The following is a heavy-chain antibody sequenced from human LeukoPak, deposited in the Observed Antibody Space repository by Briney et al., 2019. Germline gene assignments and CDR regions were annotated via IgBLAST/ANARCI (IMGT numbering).Heavy chain of an antibody. CDR3: AKDGWGYCSSTSCYQVGRYYYYGMDV. D-gene: IGHD2-2*01. V-gene: IGHV3-30*18. Sequence: GGSLRPSCAASEFSFSSYWMSWVRQAPGKGLGWVAVISYDGSNKYYADSVKGRFTISRDNSKNTLYLQMNSLRAEDTAVYYCAKDGWGYCSSTSCYQVGRYYYYGMDVWGQGTTVTVSS. CDR1: EFSFSSYW. J-gene: IGHJ6*02. CDR2: ISYDGSNK.